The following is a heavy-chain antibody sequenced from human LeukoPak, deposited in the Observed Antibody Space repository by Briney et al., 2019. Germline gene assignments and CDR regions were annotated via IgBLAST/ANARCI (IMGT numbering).Heavy chain of an antibody. CDR1: GFIFSSYS. D-gene: IGHD2-15*01. J-gene: IGHJ4*02. Sequence: GGSLRLSCAASGFIFSSYSMTWVRQAPGKGLEWVSHISSRSDTIYYADSVKGRFIISRDNAKNSLYLQMNSLRAEDTAVYYCARPHCSGATCYSRYFDDWGQGTLVTVSS. V-gene: IGHV3-48*01. CDR2: ISSRSDTI. CDR3: ARPHCSGATCYSRYFDD.